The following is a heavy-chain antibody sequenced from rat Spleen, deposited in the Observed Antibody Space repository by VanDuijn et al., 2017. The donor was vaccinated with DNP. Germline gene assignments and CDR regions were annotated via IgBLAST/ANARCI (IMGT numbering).Heavy chain of an antibody. V-gene: IGHV3-3*01. CDR3: ARWPGYNPPYAMDA. CDR1: DYSITSCCR. CDR2: INSAGSI. J-gene: IGHJ4*01. D-gene: IGHD1-4*01. Sequence: VQLQESGPGLVEPSQSLSLTCSVTDYSITSCCRWTWIRKFPGHKLEWMGYINSAGSIEYNPSLKSRISITRDTSKNQIFLQVNSVTLEDKATYYCARWPGYNPPYAMDAWGQGTSVTVSS.